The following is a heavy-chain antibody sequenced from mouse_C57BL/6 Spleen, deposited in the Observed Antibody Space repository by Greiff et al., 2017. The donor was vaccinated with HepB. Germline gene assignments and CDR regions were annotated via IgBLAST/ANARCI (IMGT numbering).Heavy chain of an antibody. J-gene: IGHJ2*01. D-gene: IGHD1-2*01. V-gene: IGHV1-82*01. CDR2: IYPGDGDT. CDR3: ARSIRPYFDY. Sequence: QVQLQQSGPELVKPGASVKISCKASGYAFSSSWMNWVKQRPGKGLEWIGRIYPGDGDTNYNGKFKGKATLTADKSSSTAYMQLSSLTSEDSAVYFCARSIRPYFDYWGQGTTLTVSS. CDR1: GYAFSSSW.